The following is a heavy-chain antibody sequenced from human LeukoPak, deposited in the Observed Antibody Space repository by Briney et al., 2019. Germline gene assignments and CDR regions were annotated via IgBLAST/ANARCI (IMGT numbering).Heavy chain of an antibody. D-gene: IGHD3-22*01. CDR2: ISDSGGSA. CDR1: GFTFNTYA. V-gene: IGHV3-23*01. CDR3: AKVPSSSGYYWVFDY. Sequence: GGSLRLSCAASGFTFNTYAMSWVRQAPGKGLEWVSAISDSGGSAYYADSVKGRFTISRDNSKNTLYLQMNSLRAEDTAVYYCAKVPSSSGYYWVFDYWGQGTLVTVSS. J-gene: IGHJ4*02.